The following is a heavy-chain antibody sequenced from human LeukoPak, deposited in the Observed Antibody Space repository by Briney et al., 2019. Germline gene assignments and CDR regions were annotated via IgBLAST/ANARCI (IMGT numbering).Heavy chain of an antibody. CDR2: ISYDGSNE. Sequence: GGSLRLSCAASGFTFSGYAMHWVRQAPGKGLEWVAVISYDGSNEYYADSVKGRFTISRDNSKNTLYLQMNSLSVEDTAVYYCARVGYYASGPFSYFDYWGQGTLVTVSS. V-gene: IGHV3-30-3*01. D-gene: IGHD3-10*01. J-gene: IGHJ4*02. CDR3: ARVGYYASGPFSYFDY. CDR1: GFTFSGYA.